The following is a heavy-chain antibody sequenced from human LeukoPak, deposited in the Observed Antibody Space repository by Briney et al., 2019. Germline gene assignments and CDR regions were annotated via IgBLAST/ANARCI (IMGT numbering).Heavy chain of an antibody. CDR2: INSDGSIT. J-gene: IGHJ6*02. CDR1: GFTFTTYW. V-gene: IGHV3-74*01. CDR3: ARDAVDTANAV. Sequence: GGSLRLSCAASGFTFTTYWMHWVRRAPGKGLVWVSHINSDGSITSYADSVKGRFTISRDNAKNTLYLQMNSLRAEDTAVYYCARDAVDTANAVWGQGTTVTVSS. D-gene: IGHD5-18*01.